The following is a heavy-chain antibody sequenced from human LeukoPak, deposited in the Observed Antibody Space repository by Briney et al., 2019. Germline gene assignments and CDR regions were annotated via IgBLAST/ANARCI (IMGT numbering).Heavy chain of an antibody. CDR1: GGSISSSSYY. V-gene: IGHV4-39*01. CDR3: ARGNIRAWFDP. J-gene: IGHJ5*02. CDR2: IYYSGST. Sequence: SETLSLTCTVSGGSISSSSYYWGWIRQPPGKGLEWIGSIYYSGSTYYNPSLKSRVTISVDTSKNQFSLKLSSVTAADTAVYYCARGNIRAWFDPWGQGTLVTVSS.